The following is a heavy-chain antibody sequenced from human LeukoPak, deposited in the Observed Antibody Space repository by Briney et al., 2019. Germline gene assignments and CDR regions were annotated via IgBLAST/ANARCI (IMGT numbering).Heavy chain of an antibody. CDR3: ARVGKAATSLDY. V-gene: IGHV3-48*03. CDR2: ISGSGNTI. J-gene: IGHJ4*02. D-gene: IGHD6-25*01. CDR1: GFTFSAYE. Sequence: GGSLRLSCTASGFTFSAYEMNWVRQAPGKGLEWISYISGSGNTIYYADSVKGRFTISRNDAKNSLFLRMNSLTAEDTAVYYCARVGKAATSLDYWGQGTLVTASS.